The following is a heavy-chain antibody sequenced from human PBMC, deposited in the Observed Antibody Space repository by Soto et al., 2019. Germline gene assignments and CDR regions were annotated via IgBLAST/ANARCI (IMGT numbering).Heavy chain of an antibody. Sequence: LQSAAELRSPGASVKVSCKTSGYSFARYGVSWVRQAPGQGLEWLGWISGFNGKTEYSQSLRDRVTLTTDTSTGTAYLELSRLKSDDTAIYYCARDRNYFSPAGANWCDLWGQGTLVTVSS. CDR2: ISGFNGKT. J-gene: IGHJ5*02. D-gene: IGHD3-9*01. CDR1: GYSFARYG. CDR3: ARDRNYFSPAGANWCDL. V-gene: IGHV1-18*01.